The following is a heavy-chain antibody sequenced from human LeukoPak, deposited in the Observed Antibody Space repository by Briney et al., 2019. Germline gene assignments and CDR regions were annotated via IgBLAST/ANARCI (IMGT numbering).Heavy chain of an antibody. Sequence: ASVKVSCKASGYTFTGYYMHWVRQAPGQGLEWMGWMNPNSGNTGYAQKFQGRVTMTRNTSISTAYMELSSLRSEDTAVYYCARGSGGLVAATPEFDYWGQGTLVTVSS. CDR2: MNPNSGNT. J-gene: IGHJ4*02. V-gene: IGHV1-8*02. CDR1: GYTFTGYY. D-gene: IGHD2-15*01. CDR3: ARGSGGLVAATPEFDY.